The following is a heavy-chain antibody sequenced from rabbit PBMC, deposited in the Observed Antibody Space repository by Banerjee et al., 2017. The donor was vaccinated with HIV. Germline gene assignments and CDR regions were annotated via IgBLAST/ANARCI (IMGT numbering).Heavy chain of an antibody. CDR3: ARDLPGAIGWNFNL. V-gene: IGHV1S45*01. D-gene: IGHD3-1*01. J-gene: IGHJ4*01. CDR2: INAVTGRA. CDR1: GFSFSDKAV. Sequence: QEQLVESGGGLVQPEGSLQLSCTASGFSFSDKAVMCWVRQAPGKELEWIACINAVTGRAVYASWAKGRFTISKSSTTVTLQMTSLTAADTATYFCARDLPGAIGWNFNLWGPGTLVTVS.